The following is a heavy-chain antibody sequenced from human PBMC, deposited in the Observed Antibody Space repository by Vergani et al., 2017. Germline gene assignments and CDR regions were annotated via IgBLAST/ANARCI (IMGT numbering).Heavy chain of an antibody. Sequence: EVQMVESGGGLVKPGGSLRLSCAASGFTVSSNYMSWVRQAPGKGLEWVSVIYSGGSTYYADSVKGRFTISRDNSKNTLYLQMNSLRAEDTAVYYCARAAAAGSLYYYGMDVWGQGTTVTVSS. CDR3: ARAAAAGSLYYYGMDV. CDR1: GFTVSSNY. CDR2: IYSGGST. J-gene: IGHJ6*02. V-gene: IGHV3-66*02. D-gene: IGHD6-13*01.